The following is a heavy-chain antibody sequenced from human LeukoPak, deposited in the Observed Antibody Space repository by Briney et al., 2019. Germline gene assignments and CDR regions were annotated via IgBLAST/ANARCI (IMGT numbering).Heavy chain of an antibody. CDR2: LSAGGGNT. Sequence: GGSLRLSCAASGFTFSSYAMSWVRQAPGKGLEWVSALSAGGGNTYYADSVKGRFTISRDNSKNALYLQMNSLGAEDTALYYCAKEQRVAGTYADYWGQGTLVTVSS. J-gene: IGHJ4*02. V-gene: IGHV3-23*01. CDR3: AKEQRVAGTYADY. D-gene: IGHD6-19*01. CDR1: GFTFSSYA.